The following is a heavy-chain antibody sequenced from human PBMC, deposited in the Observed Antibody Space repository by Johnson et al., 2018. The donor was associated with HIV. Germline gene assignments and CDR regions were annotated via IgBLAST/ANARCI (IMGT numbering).Heavy chain of an antibody. D-gene: IGHD3-10*01. CDR3: AKAPYGSGIRPGAFDI. CDR1: GFTFSSYG. V-gene: IGHV3-30*02. CDR2: IWYDGSNK. J-gene: IGHJ3*02. Sequence: QMQLVESGGGVVQPGGSLRLSCAASGFTFSSYGMHWVRQAPGKGLEWVAVIWYDGSNKYYAGSVKGRFTISRDNSKTTLYLQMNSLRAEDTAVYYCAKAPYGSGIRPGAFDIWGQGTMVTVSS.